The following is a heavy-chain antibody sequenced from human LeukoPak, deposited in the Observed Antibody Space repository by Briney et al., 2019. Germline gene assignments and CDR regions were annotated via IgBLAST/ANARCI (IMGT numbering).Heavy chain of an antibody. CDR2: IRSDGSNK. CDR3: ARRCSSTSCLQH. V-gene: IGHV3-30*02. Sequence: TGGSLRLSCAASGFTFGSYGTHWVRQAPGKGLEWVTFIRSDGSNKYYADSVKGRFTISRDNTKKSVYLQMNSLRAEDTAVYYCARRCSSTSCLQHWGQGTLVTVSS. D-gene: IGHD2-2*01. CDR1: GFTFGSYG. J-gene: IGHJ4*02.